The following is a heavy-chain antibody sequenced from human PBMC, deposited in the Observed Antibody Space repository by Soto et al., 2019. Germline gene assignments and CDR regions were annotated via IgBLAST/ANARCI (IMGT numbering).Heavy chain of an antibody. CDR3: ARKRGYSSPFDY. CDR1: GGSISSSSYY. J-gene: IGHJ4*02. D-gene: IGHD5-18*01. Sequence: SETLSLTCTVSGGSISSSSYYWGWIRQPPGKGLEWIGSIYYSGSTYYNPSLKSRVTISVDTSKNQFSLKLSSVTAADTAVYYCARKRGYSSPFDYWGQGTLVTVSS. CDR2: IYYSGST. V-gene: IGHV4-39*01.